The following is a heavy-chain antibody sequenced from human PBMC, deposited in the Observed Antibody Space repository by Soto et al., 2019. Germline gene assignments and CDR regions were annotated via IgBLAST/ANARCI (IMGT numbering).Heavy chain of an antibody. J-gene: IGHJ5*02. CDR3: VHYVSASPAGWFDP. D-gene: IGHD3-10*01. CDR1: GLSLSTSGEA. Sequence: QITLKESGPPLVKPTQTPTLTCSFSGLSLSTSGEAVGWIRQPPGKALEWLALIYWDDDKLFNPTLKTRLTITKDTSKNQVVLTLTNMDPVDTATYSCVHYVSASPAGWFDPWGQDILVTVSS. CDR2: IYWDDDK. V-gene: IGHV2-5*02.